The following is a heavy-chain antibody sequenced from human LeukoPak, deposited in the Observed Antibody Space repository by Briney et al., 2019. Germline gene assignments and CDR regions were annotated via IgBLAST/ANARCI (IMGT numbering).Heavy chain of an antibody. V-gene: IGHV1-2*02. CDR3: ATVPLNGYSSGWYSFDY. J-gene: IGHJ4*02. Sequence: ASVKVSCKASGYTFTAYYMHWVRQAPGQRLGWMGWVNPNSGGTNYAQKFQDRVTMTRDTSISTAYMELHRLRSDDTAVYYCATVPLNGYSSGWYSFDYWGQGALVTVSS. CDR1: GYTFTAYY. CDR2: VNPNSGGT. D-gene: IGHD6-19*01.